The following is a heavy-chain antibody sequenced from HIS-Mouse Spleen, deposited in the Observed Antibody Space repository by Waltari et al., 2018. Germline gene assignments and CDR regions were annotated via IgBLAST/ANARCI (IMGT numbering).Heavy chain of an antibody. Sequence: QLQLQESGPGLVKPSETLSLTCTVSGGSISSSSYYWGWIRQPPGKGLEWIGSIHYSRSNYYNPSLKSRVTISVDTSKNQFSLKLSSVTAADTAVYYCAREIPYSSSWYDWYFDLWGRGTLVTVSS. D-gene: IGHD6-13*01. V-gene: IGHV4-39*07. CDR1: GGSISSSSYY. J-gene: IGHJ2*01. CDR3: AREIPYSSSWYDWYFDL. CDR2: IHYSRSN.